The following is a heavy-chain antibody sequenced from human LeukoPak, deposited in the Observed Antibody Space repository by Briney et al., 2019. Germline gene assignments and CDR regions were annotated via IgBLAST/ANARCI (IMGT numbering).Heavy chain of an antibody. V-gene: IGHV4-4*02. CDR3: ARAYGQGYSYGYGYYFDY. CDR2: IYHSGST. Sequence: SETLSLTCAVSGGSISSSNWWSWVRQPPGKGLEWIGEIYHSGSTNYNPSLKSRVTISVDKSKNQFSLKLSSVTAADTAVYYCARAYGQGYSYGYGYYFDYWGQGTLVTVSS. J-gene: IGHJ4*02. CDR1: GGSISSSNW. D-gene: IGHD5-18*01.